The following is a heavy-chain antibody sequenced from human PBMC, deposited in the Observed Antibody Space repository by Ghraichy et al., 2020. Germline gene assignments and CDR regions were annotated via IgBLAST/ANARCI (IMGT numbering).Heavy chain of an antibody. CDR3: ARDRSGVAAAGYWWFDL. Sequence: LSLTCAASGFTFSSYVINWVRQAPGKGLEWVSSISSSSSHIYYADSVKGRFTIPRDNAKNSLYLQMNSLRVEDTAVYYCARDRSGVAAAGYWWFDLWGRGTLVTVSS. CDR1: GFTFSSYV. D-gene: IGHD6-13*01. J-gene: IGHJ2*01. CDR2: ISSSSSHI. V-gene: IGHV3-21*01.